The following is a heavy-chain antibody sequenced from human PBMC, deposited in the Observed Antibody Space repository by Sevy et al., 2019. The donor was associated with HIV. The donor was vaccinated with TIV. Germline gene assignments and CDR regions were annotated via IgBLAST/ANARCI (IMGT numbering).Heavy chain of an antibody. V-gene: IGHV1-18*04. J-gene: IGHJ6*02. CDR1: GYVFDNYG. Sequence: ASVKVSCKASGYVFDNYGISWVRQAPGQGLEWMGWIGIHQGHTVYAEKFQGRVTVTRDTSTTTTYMELRSLRSDDTGVYFCARSHDSTTYYSQYYYAYGMAVWGQGTTVTASS. CDR3: ARSHDSTTYYSQYYYAYGMAV. D-gene: IGHD3-10*01. CDR2: IGIHQGHT.